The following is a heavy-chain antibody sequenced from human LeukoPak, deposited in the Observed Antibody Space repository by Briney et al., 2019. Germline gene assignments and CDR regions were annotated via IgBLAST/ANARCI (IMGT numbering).Heavy chain of an antibody. CDR3: ARGPASYYYDSSGPGVQH. J-gene: IGHJ1*01. CDR1: GYTFTGYY. V-gene: IGHV1-2*06. CDR2: INPNSGGT. Sequence: ASVKVSCKASGYTFTGYYIHWVRQAPGQGLEWMGRINPNSGGTNYAQKFQGRVTVTGDTSISTAYMELSSLRSEDTAVYYCARGPASYYYDSSGPGVQHWGQGTLVTVSS. D-gene: IGHD3-22*01.